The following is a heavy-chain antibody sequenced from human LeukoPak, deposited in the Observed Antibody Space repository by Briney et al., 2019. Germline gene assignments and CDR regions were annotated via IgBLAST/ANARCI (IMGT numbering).Heavy chain of an antibody. D-gene: IGHD3-22*01. V-gene: IGHV3-23*01. J-gene: IGHJ4*02. Sequence: GGSLRLSCAASGFTFSSYAMSWVRQAPGKGLEWVSAISGSGGSTYYADSVKGRFTISRDNAKNSLYLQMNSLRAEDTAVYYCAREKWLPHFDYWGQGTLVTVSS. CDR1: GFTFSSYA. CDR3: AREKWLPHFDY. CDR2: ISGSGGST.